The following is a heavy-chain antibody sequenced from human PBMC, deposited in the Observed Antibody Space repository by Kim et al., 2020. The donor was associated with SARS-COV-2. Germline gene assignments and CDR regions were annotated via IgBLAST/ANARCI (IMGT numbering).Heavy chain of an antibody. Sequence: GGSLRLSCAASGFTFSSYAMSWVRQAPGKGLEWVSAISGSGGSTYYADSVKGRFTISRDNSKNTLYLQMNSLRAEDTAVYYCAKDFGFLEWLSPKETFDYSGAGTLGTVSS. CDR1: GFTFSSYA. J-gene: IGHJ4*02. D-gene: IGHD3-3*01. CDR2: ISGSGGST. V-gene: IGHV3-23*01. CDR3: AKDFGFLEWLSPKETFDY.